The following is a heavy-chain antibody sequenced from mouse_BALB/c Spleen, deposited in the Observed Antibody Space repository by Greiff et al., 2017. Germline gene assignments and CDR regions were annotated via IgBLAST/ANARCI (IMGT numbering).Heavy chain of an antibody. CDR2: IDPANGNT. J-gene: IGHJ4*01. Sequence: VQLQQSGPELVKPGASVRISCKASGYTFTSYYIHWVKQRPEQGLEWIGRIDPANGNTKYDPKFQGKATITADTSSNTAYLQLSSLTSEDTAVYYCASTLDSSGYVGAAMDYWGQGTSVTVSS. CDR1: GYTFTSYY. V-gene: IGHV14-3*02. CDR3: ASTLDSSGYVGAAMDY. D-gene: IGHD3-2*01.